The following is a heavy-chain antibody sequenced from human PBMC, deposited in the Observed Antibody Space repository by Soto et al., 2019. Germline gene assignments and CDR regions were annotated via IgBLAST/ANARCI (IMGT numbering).Heavy chain of an antibody. D-gene: IGHD1-26*01. J-gene: IGHJ4*02. CDR3: AAEGPATQKDY. CDR1: GGSVSSGRFY. Sequence: SETLSLTCTVSGGSVSSGRFYWNWIRQPPGEGLEWIGSFSYTGTTNYNPSFKSRVTISLDTSKNQFSLKLSSVTAADTAVYYCAAEGPATQKDYWGQGTLVTVSS. V-gene: IGHV4-61*01. CDR2: FSYTGTT.